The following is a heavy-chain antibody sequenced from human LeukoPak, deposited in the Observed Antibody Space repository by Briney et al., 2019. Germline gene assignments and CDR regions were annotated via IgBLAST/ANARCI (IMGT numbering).Heavy chain of an antibody. CDR3: ARDLWAAAARYYYYYMDV. CDR2: IIPIFGTA. V-gene: IGHV1-69*05. D-gene: IGHD6-13*01. CDR1: GGTFSSYA. J-gene: IGHJ6*03. Sequence: GASVKVSCKASGGTFSSYAISWVRQAPGQGREWMGRIIPIFGTANYAQKFQGRVTITTDESTSTAYMELSSLRSEDTAVYYCARDLWAAAARYYYYYMDVWGKGTTVTVSS.